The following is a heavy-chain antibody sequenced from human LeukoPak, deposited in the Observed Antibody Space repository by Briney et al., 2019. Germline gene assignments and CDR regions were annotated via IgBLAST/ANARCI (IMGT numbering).Heavy chain of an antibody. CDR1: GFTFRSYA. V-gene: IGHV3-30*04. J-gene: IGHJ4*02. CDR2: ISYDGSNK. D-gene: IGHD5-18*01. Sequence: GGSLRLSCAASGFTFRSYAMHWVRQAPGKGLEWVAVISYDGSNKYYADSMKGRFTISRDNSKNTLYLQMNSLRAEDAAVYYCARGQRRHTDMAPSFDYWGQGTLVTVSS. CDR3: ARGQRRHTDMAPSFDY.